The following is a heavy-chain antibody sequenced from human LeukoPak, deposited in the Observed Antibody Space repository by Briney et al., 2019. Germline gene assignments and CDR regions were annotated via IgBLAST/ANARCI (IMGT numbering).Heavy chain of an antibody. CDR2: ISSSSSYI. J-gene: IGHJ4*02. Sequence: PGGSLRLSCAASGFTFSSYSMNWVRQAPGKGLGWVSSISSSSSYIYYADSVKGRFTISRDNAENSLYLQMNSLRAEDTAVYYCARVLEDIVVVVADYWGQGTLVTVSS. V-gene: IGHV3-21*01. CDR3: ARVLEDIVVVVADY. CDR1: GFTFSSYS. D-gene: IGHD2-15*01.